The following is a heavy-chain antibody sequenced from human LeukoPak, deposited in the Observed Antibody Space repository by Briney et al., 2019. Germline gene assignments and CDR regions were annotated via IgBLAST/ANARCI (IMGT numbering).Heavy chain of an antibody. D-gene: IGHD6-19*01. Sequence: GGSLRLSCAASGFTFSSYWMHWVRQAPGKGLVWVSRINSDGSSTSYADSVKGRFTISRDNAKNTLYLQMNSLRAEDTAVYYCARTSKGYSSGWYADYWGQGTLVTVSS. J-gene: IGHJ4*02. CDR2: INSDGSST. V-gene: IGHV3-74*01. CDR3: ARTSKGYSSGWYADY. CDR1: GFTFSSYW.